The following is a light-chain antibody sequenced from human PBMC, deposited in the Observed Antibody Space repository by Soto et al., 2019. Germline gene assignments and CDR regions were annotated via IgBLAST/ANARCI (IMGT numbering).Light chain of an antibody. Sequence: DIVMTQSPDSLAVSLGERATINCKSSQSVLYSSNNKNYLAWYQQKPGQPPKLLIYWASARESGVPDRFSGSRSGTDFTLTISSLQAEDVAIYYCQQYYSTPLTCGGGTKVEIK. CDR1: QSVLYSSNNKNY. J-gene: IGKJ4*01. V-gene: IGKV4-1*01. CDR2: WAS. CDR3: QQYYSTPLT.